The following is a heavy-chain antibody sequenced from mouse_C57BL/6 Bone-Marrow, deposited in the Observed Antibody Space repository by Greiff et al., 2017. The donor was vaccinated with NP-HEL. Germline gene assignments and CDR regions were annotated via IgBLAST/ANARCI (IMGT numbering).Heavy chain of an antibody. V-gene: IGHV5-12*01. CDR2: ISNGGGST. CDR3: ARYGSSVDYFDY. Sequence: DVMLVESGGGLVQPGGSLKLSCAASGFTFSDYYMYWVRQTPEKRLEWVAYISNGGGSTYYPDTVKGRFTISRDNAKNTLYLQMSRLKSEDTAMYYCARYGSSVDYFDYWGQGTTLIVSS. CDR1: GFTFSDYY. D-gene: IGHD1-1*01. J-gene: IGHJ2*01.